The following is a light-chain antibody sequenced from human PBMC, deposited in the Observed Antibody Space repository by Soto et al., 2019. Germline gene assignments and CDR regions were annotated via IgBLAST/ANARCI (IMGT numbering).Light chain of an antibody. J-gene: IGKJ1*01. Sequence: EIVMTHSPATLSVSPGESATLSCRASQSVSSNLAWYQQKPGQAPRLLIYGASTRATGIPARFSGSGSGTEFTLNISSLQSEDFAVYYCQQYNNWPGTFGQGTKVDIK. V-gene: IGKV3-15*01. CDR3: QQYNNWPGT. CDR1: QSVSSN. CDR2: GAS.